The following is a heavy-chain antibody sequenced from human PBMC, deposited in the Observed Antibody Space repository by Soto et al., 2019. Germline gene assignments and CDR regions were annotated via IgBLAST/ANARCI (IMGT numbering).Heavy chain of an antibody. CDR2: FDPEDGET. J-gene: IGHJ5*02. D-gene: IGHD2-15*01. V-gene: IGHV1-24*01. CDR3: ARVNIVVVVAATPNWFDP. CDR1: GYTLTELS. Sequence: SVKVPCKVSGYTLTELSMHWVRQAPGKGLEWMGGFDPEDGETIYAQKFQGRVTMTEDTSTDTAYMELRSLRSDDTAVYYCARVNIVVVVAATPNWFDPWGHGTLVTVSS.